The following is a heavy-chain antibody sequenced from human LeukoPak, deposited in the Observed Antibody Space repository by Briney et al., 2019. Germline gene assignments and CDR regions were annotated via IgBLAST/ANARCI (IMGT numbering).Heavy chain of an antibody. CDR1: GYSFTNYW. CDR2: VYPGDSDT. V-gene: IGHV5-51*01. Sequence: GESLKISCKGSGYSFTNYWIGWVRPLPGKGLEWMGVVYPGDSDTRYSPSFQGQVTISADKSISTAYLQWSSLKASDTAMYYCARQGSGYSPTYYYYMDVWGKGTTVTISS. D-gene: IGHD5-18*01. CDR3: ARQGSGYSPTYYYYMDV. J-gene: IGHJ6*03.